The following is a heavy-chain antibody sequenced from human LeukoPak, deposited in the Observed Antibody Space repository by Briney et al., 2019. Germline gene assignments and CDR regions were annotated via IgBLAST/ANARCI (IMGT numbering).Heavy chain of an antibody. CDR1: GYSFTNYW. CDR2: IYPGDSDT. D-gene: IGHD3-22*01. J-gene: IGHJ5*02. Sequence: GESLKISRKGSGYSFTNYWIGWVRQMPGKGLEWMGIIYPGDSDTRYSPSFQGQVTISADKSISTAYLQWSSLKASDTAMYYCARHGDSSGYSYNWFDPWGQGTLVTVSS. CDR3: ARHGDSSGYSYNWFDP. V-gene: IGHV5-51*01.